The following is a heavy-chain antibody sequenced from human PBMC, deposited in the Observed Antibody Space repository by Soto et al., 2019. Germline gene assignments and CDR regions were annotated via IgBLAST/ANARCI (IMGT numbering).Heavy chain of an antibody. J-gene: IGHJ4*02. CDR1: GYSFTSYS. V-gene: IGHV5-10-1*01. Sequence: GESLKISCKGSGYSFTSYSISWVRQMPGKGLEWMGRIDPSDSYTNYSPSFQGHVTISADKSTSTAYLQWSSLKASDTAMYYCARRIAVDVAGFDYWGQGTLVTVSS. D-gene: IGHD6-19*01. CDR3: ARRIAVDVAGFDY. CDR2: IDPSDSYT.